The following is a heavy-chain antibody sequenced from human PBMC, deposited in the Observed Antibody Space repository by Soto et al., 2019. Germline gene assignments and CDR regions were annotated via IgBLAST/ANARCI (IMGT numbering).Heavy chain of an antibody. CDR2: IIPIFGTA. Sequence: QVQLVQSGAEVKKPGSSVKVSCKASGGTFSSYAISWVRLAPGQGLEWTGGIIPIFGTADYAQKFQGRVTITADESTSTGNMELSSLRSEDTAVYYCASHYDSSGYYYRGLDYWGQGTLVTVSS. CDR1: GGTFSSYA. J-gene: IGHJ4*02. CDR3: ASHYDSSGYYYRGLDY. D-gene: IGHD3-22*01. V-gene: IGHV1-69*12.